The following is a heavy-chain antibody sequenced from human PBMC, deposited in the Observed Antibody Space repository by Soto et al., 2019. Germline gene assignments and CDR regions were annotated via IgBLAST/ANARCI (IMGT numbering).Heavy chain of an antibody. CDR1: GYTPTNYD. CDR2: ISAYNGNT. Sequence: QVPLVQSGAEVKKPGASVKVSCKTSGYTPTNYDIGWVRQAPGQGLEYMGWISAYNGNTNYARKLQDRVTLTTDTSTTTAYRELKSTHSDATAIYYCARGLYRRGTYSALDNWGQGTLVTVSS. CDR3: ARGLYRRGTYSALDN. V-gene: IGHV1-18*01. J-gene: IGHJ1*01. D-gene: IGHD3-16*01.